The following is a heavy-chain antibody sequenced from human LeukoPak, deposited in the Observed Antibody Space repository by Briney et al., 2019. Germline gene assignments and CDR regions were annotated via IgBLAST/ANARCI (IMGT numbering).Heavy chain of an antibody. J-gene: IGHJ4*02. Sequence: SETLSLTCTVSGGSISSADYYWSWIRQPPGKGLEWVGYIYYSGSTYYNPSLKSRVTISVDTAKNQFSLKLSSVTAADTAVYYCAREYCSGGSCGKGFDYWGQGTLVTVSS. CDR3: AREYCSGGSCGKGFDY. CDR1: GGSISSADYY. CDR2: IYYSGST. V-gene: IGHV4-30-4*08. D-gene: IGHD2-15*01.